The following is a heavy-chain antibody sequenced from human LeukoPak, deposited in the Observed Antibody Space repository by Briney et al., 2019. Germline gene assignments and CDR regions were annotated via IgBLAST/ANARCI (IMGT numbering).Heavy chain of an antibody. CDR1: GYTFTSYD. Sequence: GASVKVSCKASGYTFTSYDINGVRQATGQGLEWMGWMNPNSGNTGYAQKFQGRVTKTRNTSISTAYMELSSLRSEDTAVYYCARANTYSSGLNYWGQGTLVTVSS. CDR3: ARANTYSSGLNY. V-gene: IGHV1-8*01. CDR2: MNPNSGNT. D-gene: IGHD6-19*01. J-gene: IGHJ4*02.